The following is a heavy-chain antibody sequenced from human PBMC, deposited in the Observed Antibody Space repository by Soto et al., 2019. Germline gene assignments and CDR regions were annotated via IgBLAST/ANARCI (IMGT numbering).Heavy chain of an antibody. CDR1: GFTFSSYA. D-gene: IGHD2-21*02. V-gene: IGHV3-23*01. CDR2: ISESGAST. J-gene: IGHJ4*02. Sequence: GGSLRLSCAASGFTFSSYAMSWVRQGPGKGLEWVSAISESGASTHYADSVKGRFTISRDNSKNTLYLQMNSLRVEDTAVYYCAKPSTRYCGGDCSWDYWGQGTLVTVSS. CDR3: AKPSTRYCGGDCSWDY.